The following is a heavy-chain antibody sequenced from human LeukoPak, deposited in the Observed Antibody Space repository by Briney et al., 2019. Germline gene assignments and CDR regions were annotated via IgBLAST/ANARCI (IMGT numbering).Heavy chain of an antibody. CDR2: ISSSGSTI. CDR1: GFTFSSSE. CDR3: ARGKGPADWLLVFHY. Sequence: TGGSLRLSCAASGFTFSSSEMNWVRQAPGRGLEWLSYISSSGSTIYFADSVKGRFTVSRDNAKNSLYLQINSLRAEDTAVYYCARGKGPADWLLVFHYWGQGTLVTVSS. V-gene: IGHV3-48*03. J-gene: IGHJ4*02. D-gene: IGHD3-9*01.